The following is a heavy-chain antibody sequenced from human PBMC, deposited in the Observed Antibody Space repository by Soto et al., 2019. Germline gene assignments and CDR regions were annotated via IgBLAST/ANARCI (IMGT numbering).Heavy chain of an antibody. Sequence: GGSLRLSCAASGFTFSSYAMHWVRQAPGKGLEWVAVISYDGSNKYYADSVKGRFTISRDNSKNTLYLQMNSLRAEDTAVYYCARARGYCSSTSCYGPFDYWGQGTLVTVSS. D-gene: IGHD2-2*01. J-gene: IGHJ4*02. CDR2: ISYDGSNK. CDR1: GFTFSSYA. CDR3: ARARGYCSSTSCYGPFDY. V-gene: IGHV3-30-3*01.